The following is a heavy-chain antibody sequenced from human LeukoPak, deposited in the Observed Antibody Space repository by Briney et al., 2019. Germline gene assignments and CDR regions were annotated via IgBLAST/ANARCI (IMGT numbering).Heavy chain of an antibody. CDR3: ARSNGPVLVSPGAPIHYYYFYMDV. D-gene: IGHD3-3*02. V-gene: IGHV1-69*06. J-gene: IGHJ6*03. CDR1: GVTFGTYA. Sequence: SVKVSCKAPGVTFGTYAISWVRQAPGQGLEWMGGIIAMFTTASYAQKFQGRVTITADKSTSTAYMELSSLRSEDTAVYYCARSNGPVLVSPGAPIHYYYFYMDVWGKGTTVTVSS. CDR2: IIAMFTTA.